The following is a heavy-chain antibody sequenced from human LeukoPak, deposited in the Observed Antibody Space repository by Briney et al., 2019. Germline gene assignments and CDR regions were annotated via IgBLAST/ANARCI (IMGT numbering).Heavy chain of an antibody. J-gene: IGHJ2*01. V-gene: IGHV3-33*01. Sequence: AGGSLRLSCAASGFTFSNHGMHWVRQVPGKGLEWVAATWYDGSHAYYADSVKGRFTISRDNSRTTLYLQMNNVRVEDTAVYYCARDPHDYVVWCLDLWGRGTLVTVSS. CDR3: ARDPHDYVVWCLDL. CDR2: TWYDGSHA. D-gene: IGHD3-16*01. CDR1: GFTFSNHG.